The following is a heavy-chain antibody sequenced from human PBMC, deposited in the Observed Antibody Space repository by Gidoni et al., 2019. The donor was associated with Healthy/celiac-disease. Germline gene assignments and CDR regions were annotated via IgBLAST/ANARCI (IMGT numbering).Heavy chain of an antibody. V-gene: IGHV3-43D*04. CDR1: GFTFADYA. CDR2: ISWDGGST. CDR3: AKDIGDSSGSYFDY. D-gene: IGHD3-22*01. Sequence: EVQLVESGGVVVQPGGSLRLSCAASGFTFADYAMHWVRQAPGKGLEWVSLISWDGGSTYYADSVKGRFTISRDNSKNSLYLQMNSQRAEDTALYYCAKDIGDSSGSYFDYWGQGTLVTVSS. J-gene: IGHJ4*02.